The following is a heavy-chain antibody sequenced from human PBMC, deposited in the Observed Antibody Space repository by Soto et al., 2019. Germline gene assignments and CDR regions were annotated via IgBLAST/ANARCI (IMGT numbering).Heavy chain of an antibody. CDR1: GFTFSSYA. V-gene: IGHV3-30-3*01. D-gene: IGHD2-2*01. CDR2: ISYDGSNK. J-gene: IGHJ5*02. CDR3: ARGGPRYCSSTSCPLGDWFDP. Sequence: QVQLVESGGGVVQPGRSLRLSCAASGFTFSSYAMHWVRQAPGKGLEWVAVISYDGSNKYYADSVKGRFTISRDNSKNTLYLQMNSLRAEDTAVYYWARGGPRYCSSTSCPLGDWFDPWGQGTLVPVSS.